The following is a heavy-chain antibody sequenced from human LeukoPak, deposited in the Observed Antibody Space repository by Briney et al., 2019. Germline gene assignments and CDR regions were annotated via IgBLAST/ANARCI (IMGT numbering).Heavy chain of an antibody. CDR2: IRSKAYGGTT. J-gene: IGHJ6*03. CDR1: GFTFGDYA. D-gene: IGHD2-2*01. Sequence: GGSLRLSCTASGFTFGDYAMSWVRQAPGKGLEWVGFIRSKAYGGTTEYAASVKGRFTISRDDSKSIAYLQMNSLKTEDTAVYYCTRDEVLVVPAATTPGDYYYYYMDVWGKGTTVTVSS. V-gene: IGHV3-49*04. CDR3: TRDEVLVVPAATTPGDYYYYYMDV.